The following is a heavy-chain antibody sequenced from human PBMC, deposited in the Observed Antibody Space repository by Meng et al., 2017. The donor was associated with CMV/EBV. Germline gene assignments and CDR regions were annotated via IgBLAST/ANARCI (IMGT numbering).Heavy chain of an antibody. Sequence: QVQLVQYGAELKNPGSAVKGSCKASGGTFSSYAISGVRQAPGQGLEWMGGIIPIFGTANYAQKFQGRVTITADESTSTAYMELSSLRSEDTAVYYCASVTGIGWWYFDLWGRGTLVTVSS. V-gene: IGHV1-69*12. J-gene: IGHJ2*01. CDR3: ASVTGIGWWYFDL. D-gene: IGHD1-20*01. CDR2: IIPIFGTA. CDR1: GGTFSSYA.